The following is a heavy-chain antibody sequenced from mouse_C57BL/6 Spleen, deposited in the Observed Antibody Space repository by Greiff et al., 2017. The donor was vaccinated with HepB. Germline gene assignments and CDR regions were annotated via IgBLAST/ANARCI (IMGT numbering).Heavy chain of an antibody. CDR3: AREGAFITTVVATGYAMDY. CDR2: INPNNGGT. Sequence: VQLQQSGPELVKPGASVKISCKASGYTFTDYYMNWVKQSHGKSLEWIGDINPNNGGTSYNQKFKGKATLTVDKSSSTAYMELRSLTSEDSAVYYCAREGAFITTVVATGYAMDYWGQGTSVTVSS. D-gene: IGHD1-1*01. J-gene: IGHJ4*01. V-gene: IGHV1-26*01. CDR1: GYTFTDYY.